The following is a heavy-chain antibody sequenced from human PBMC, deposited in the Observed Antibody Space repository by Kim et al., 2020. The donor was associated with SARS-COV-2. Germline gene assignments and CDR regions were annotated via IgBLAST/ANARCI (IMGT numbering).Heavy chain of an antibody. CDR3: ARREGISSGSYLDY. V-gene: IGHV5-51*01. Sequence: PSFQGRVTISADNSISTAFLQWSSLKASDTAIYYCARREGISSGSYLDYWGQGSLVTVSS. D-gene: IGHD6-19*01. J-gene: IGHJ4*02.